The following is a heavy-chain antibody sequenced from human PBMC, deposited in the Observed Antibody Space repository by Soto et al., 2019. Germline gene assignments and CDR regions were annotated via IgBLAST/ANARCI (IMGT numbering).Heavy chain of an antibody. CDR2: ISAYNGNT. J-gene: IGHJ3*02. CDR3: ARDVRWVRWELLPRFGQQRAFAI. Sequence: QVPLVQSGAEVKKPGASVKVSCKASGYTFTSYGISWVRQAPGQGLEWMGWISAYNGNTNYAQKLQGRVTMTTATSTSTAYMELRSLRADDTDVYYCARDVRWVRWELLPRFGQQRAFAIWGQGTMVTVSS. CDR1: GYTFTSYG. V-gene: IGHV1-18*01. D-gene: IGHD1-26*01.